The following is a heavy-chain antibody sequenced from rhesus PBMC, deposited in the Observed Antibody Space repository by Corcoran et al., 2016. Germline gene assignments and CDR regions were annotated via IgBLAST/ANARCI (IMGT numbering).Heavy chain of an antibody. CDR2: ISGSSGST. V-gene: IGHV4-65*01. CDR3: ARHGLAAAGYNRFDV. CDR1: GGSISSSNW. Sequence: GPGLVKPSETLSLTCAVSGGSISSSNWWSWIRQPPGTGLEWIGYISGSSGSTYYNPSLKSRVTISTDTSKNQFSLKRSSVTAANTAVYYCARHGLAAAGYNRFDVWGPGVLVTVSS. D-gene: IGHD6-25*01. J-gene: IGHJ5-1*01.